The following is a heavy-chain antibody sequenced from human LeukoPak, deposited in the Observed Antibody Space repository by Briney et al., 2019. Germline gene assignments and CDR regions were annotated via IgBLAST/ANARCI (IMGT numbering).Heavy chain of an antibody. CDR3: ASAHDIQLWSGYYYYGMDV. CDR1: GGSISSYY. V-gene: IGHV4-59*08. D-gene: IGHD5-18*01. CDR2: IYYSGST. Sequence: SETLSLTCTVSGGSISSYYWSWIRQPAGKGLEWIGYIYYSGSTNYNPSLKSRVTISVDTSKNQFSLKLSSVTAADTAVYYCASAHDIQLWSGYYYYGMDVWGQGTTVTVSS. J-gene: IGHJ6*02.